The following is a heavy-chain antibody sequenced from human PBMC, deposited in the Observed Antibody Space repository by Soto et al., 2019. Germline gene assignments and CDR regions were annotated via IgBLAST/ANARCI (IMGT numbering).Heavy chain of an antibody. Sequence: PGESLKISCKGSGYSFTSYWISWVRQMPGKGLEWMGRIDPSDSYTNYSPSFQGHVTISADKSISTAYLQWSSLKASETAMYYCEADIIKWKFGINGFDTWGQGTLVTVSS. CDR1: GYSFTSYW. V-gene: IGHV5-10-1*01. CDR3: EADIIKWKFGINGFDT. J-gene: IGHJ5*02. D-gene: IGHD3-10*01. CDR2: IDPSDSYT.